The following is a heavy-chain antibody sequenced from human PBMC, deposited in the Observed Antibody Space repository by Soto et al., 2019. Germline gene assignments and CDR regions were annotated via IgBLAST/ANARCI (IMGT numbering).Heavy chain of an antibody. D-gene: IGHD2-15*01. J-gene: IGHJ4*02. CDR3: VGEWYAGFDY. CDR2: TVNKAFSYTT. Sequence: ESGGGLVQPGGSLRLSGTASAFSLSVQYLDWVLQAPGQGLEWVGRTVNKAFSYTTEYAAAVKGRFTISGDDSENSLYLQMTSLRTEDTAVFYCVGEWYAGFDYWGQGALVTVSS. CDR1: AFSLSVQY. V-gene: IGHV3-72*01.